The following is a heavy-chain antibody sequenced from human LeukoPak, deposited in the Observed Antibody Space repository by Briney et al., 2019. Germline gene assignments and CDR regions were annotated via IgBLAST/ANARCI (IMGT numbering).Heavy chain of an antibody. CDR1: GYSISSGYY. J-gene: IGHJ5*02. V-gene: IGHV4-38-2*02. CDR2: INHSGST. CDR3: AVCCSSASGPTKYNWFDP. Sequence: SETLSLTCTVSGYSISSGYYWSWIRQPPGKGLEWIGEINHSGSTNYNPSLKSRVTISVDTSKNQFSLKLSSVTAADTAVYYCAVCCSSASGPTKYNWFDPWGQGTLVTVSS. D-gene: IGHD2-2*01.